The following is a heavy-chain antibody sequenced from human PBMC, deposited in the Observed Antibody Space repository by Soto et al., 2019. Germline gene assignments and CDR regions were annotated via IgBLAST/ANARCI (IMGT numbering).Heavy chain of an antibody. D-gene: IGHD3-10*01. CDR1: GGPISRNY. V-gene: IGHV4-59*08. CDR3: TSQSVDHYASGRAAPLYGMDV. CDR2: IYYNGAT. Sequence: ETLSITCSACGGPISRNYWSVIRLPPGKGLERIGYIYYNGATNYNPSLQSRVTMSVYTSKNQFSLKLSYVTAAELPVYFCTSQSVDHYASGRAAPLYGMDVWGQGTTVTVA. J-gene: IGHJ6*02.